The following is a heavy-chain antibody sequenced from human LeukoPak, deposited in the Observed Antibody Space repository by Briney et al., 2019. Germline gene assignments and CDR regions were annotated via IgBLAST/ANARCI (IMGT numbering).Heavy chain of an antibody. CDR2: IYYSGST. D-gene: IGHD2-2*01. CDR1: GGSISSSSYY. V-gene: IGHV4-39*07. CDR3: ARALPWEDIVVVPAPFDP. Sequence: PSETLSLTCTVSGGSISSSSYYWGWIRQPPGKGLEWIGSIYYSGSTYYNPSLKSRVTISVDTSKNQFSLKLSSVTAADTAVYYCARALPWEDIVVVPAPFDPWGQGTLVTVSS. J-gene: IGHJ5*02.